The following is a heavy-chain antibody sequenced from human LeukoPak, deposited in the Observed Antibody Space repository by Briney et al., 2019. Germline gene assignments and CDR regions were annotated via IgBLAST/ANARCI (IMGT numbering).Heavy chain of an antibody. CDR2: INTNTGNP. D-gene: IGHD3-10*01. Sequence: GASVKVSCKASGYTFTSYAMNWVRQAPGQGLEWMGWINTNTGNPTYAQGFTGRFVFSLDTSVSTAYPQISSLKAEDTAVYYCARDYSFLGGSGSYFDYWGQGTLVTVSS. V-gene: IGHV7-4-1*02. J-gene: IGHJ4*02. CDR1: GYTFTSYA. CDR3: ARDYSFLGGSGSYFDY.